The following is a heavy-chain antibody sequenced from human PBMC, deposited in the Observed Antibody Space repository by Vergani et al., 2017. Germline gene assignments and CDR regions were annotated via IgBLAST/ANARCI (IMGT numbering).Heavy chain of an antibody. CDR2: ISSSGSTI. J-gene: IGHJ6*02. V-gene: IGHV3-48*03. D-gene: IGHD6-19*01. CDR3: ARDLSGVAVEFEYYYGMDV. Sequence: EVQLVESGGGLVQPGRSLRLSCAASGFTFSSYEMNWVRQAPGKGLEWVSYISSSGSTIYYADSVKGRFTISRDNAKNSLYLQMNSLRAEDTAVYYCARDLSGVAVEFEYYYGMDVWGQGTTVTVSS. CDR1: GFTFSSYE.